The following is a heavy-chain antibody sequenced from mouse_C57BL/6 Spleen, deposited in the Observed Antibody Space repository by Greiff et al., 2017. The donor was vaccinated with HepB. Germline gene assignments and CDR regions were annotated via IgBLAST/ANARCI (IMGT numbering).Heavy chain of an antibody. CDR3: ARSSPFYYGSSPSWFAY. V-gene: IGHV1-55*01. CDR1: GYTFTSYW. J-gene: IGHJ3*01. CDR2: IYPGSGST. D-gene: IGHD1-1*01. Sequence: QVQLQQPGAELVKPGASVKMSCKASGYTFTSYWITWVKQRPGQGLEWIGDIYPGSGSTNYNEKFKSKATLTVDTSSSTAYMQRSSLTSEDSAVYYCARSSPFYYGSSPSWFAYWGQGTLVTVSA.